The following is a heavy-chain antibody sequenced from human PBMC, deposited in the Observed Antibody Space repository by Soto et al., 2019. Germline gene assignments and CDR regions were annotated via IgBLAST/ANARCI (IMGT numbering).Heavy chain of an antibody. D-gene: IGHD1-26*01. J-gene: IGHJ4*02. V-gene: IGHV3-30*18. Sequence: GESLKISCAASGFTFSSYGMHWVRQAPGKGLEWVAVISYDGSNKYYADSVKGRFTISRDNSKNTLYLQMNSLRAEDTAVYYCAKEKWTKNRYYFDYWGQGTLVTVSS. CDR1: GFTFSSYG. CDR2: ISYDGSNK. CDR3: AKEKWTKNRYYFDY.